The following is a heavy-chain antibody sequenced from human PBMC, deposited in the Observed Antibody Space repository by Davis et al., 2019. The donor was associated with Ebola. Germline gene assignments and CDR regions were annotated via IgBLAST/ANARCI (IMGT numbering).Heavy chain of an antibody. CDR1: GFTFDDHA. J-gene: IGHJ5*01. V-gene: IGHV3-9*01. CDR2: ISWNSGSI. Sequence: SLKISCAASGFTFDDHAMHWVRQAPGKGLEWVSGISWNSGSIGYADSVKGRFTISRDNAKNSLYLQMNSLRAEDTAFYYCARVNALTGYSRFDSWGQGTLVTVSS. D-gene: IGHD3-22*01. CDR3: ARVNALTGYSRFDS.